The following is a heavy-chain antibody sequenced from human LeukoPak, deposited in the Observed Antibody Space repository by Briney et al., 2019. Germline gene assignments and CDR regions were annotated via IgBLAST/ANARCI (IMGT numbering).Heavy chain of an antibody. V-gene: IGHV1-3*01. D-gene: IGHD5-12*01. CDR1: GYTFTSYA. J-gene: IGHJ4*02. Sequence: ASVKVSCEASGYTFTSYAMHWVRQAPGQRLEWMGWINAGNGNTKYSQKFQGRVTITRDTSASTAYMELSSLRSEDTAVYYCARDRYSGYDMGDWGQGTLVTVSS. CDR3: ARDRYSGYDMGD. CDR2: INAGNGNT.